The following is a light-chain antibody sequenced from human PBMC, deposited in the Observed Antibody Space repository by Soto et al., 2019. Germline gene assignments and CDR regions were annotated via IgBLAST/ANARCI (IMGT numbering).Light chain of an antibody. V-gene: IGKV3-20*01. CDR3: QQYGASTFT. J-gene: IGKJ2*01. Sequence: IVLTQSPGTLSLSPGDTATLSCGASQSVRANYLAWYQKKPAQAPRLLIYGADARAAGIPDRFSGSGSGTDYTLTISRLQPEDFAVYYCQQYGASTFTFGQGTKLEIK. CDR2: GAD. CDR1: QSVRANY.